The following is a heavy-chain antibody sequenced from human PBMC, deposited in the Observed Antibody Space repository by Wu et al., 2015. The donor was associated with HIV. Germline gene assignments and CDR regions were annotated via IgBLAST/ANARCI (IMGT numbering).Heavy chain of an antibody. CDR2: IIPIFGTA. J-gene: IGHJ5*02. CDR1: GGTFSSYA. V-gene: IGHV1-69*12. CDR3: ARSPPXDYDILTGYYTQFDP. Sequence: QVQLVQSGAEVKKPGSSVKVSCKASGGTFSSYAISWVRQAPGQGLEWMGGIIPIFGTANYAQKFQGRVTITADESTSTAYMELSSLRSEDTAVYYCARSPPXDYDILTGYYTQFDPWGQGTLVTVSS. D-gene: IGHD3-9*01.